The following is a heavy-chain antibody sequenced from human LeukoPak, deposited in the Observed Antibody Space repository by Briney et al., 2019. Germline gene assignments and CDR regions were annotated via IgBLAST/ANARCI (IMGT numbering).Heavy chain of an antibody. Sequence: SVKVSCKAYGGTFSSYAISWVRQAPGQGLEWMGGIIPIFGTANYAQKFQGRVTITADESTSTAYMELSSLRSEDTAVYYCARDRDFWSGYYDFDYWGQGTLVTVSS. J-gene: IGHJ4*02. CDR3: ARDRDFWSGYYDFDY. D-gene: IGHD3-3*01. V-gene: IGHV1-69*13. CDR2: IIPIFGTA. CDR1: GGTFSSYA.